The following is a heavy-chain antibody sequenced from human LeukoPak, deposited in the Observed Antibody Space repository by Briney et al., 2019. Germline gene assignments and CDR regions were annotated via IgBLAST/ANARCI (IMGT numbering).Heavy chain of an antibody. CDR1: GGSISSYY. Sequence: PSETLSLTCTVSGGSISSYYWSWIPEPPRKGLEWIGYIYYSGSTNYNPSLKSRVTISVGTSKNQFSLKLSSVTAADTAVYYCARGGGYYFDYWGQGTLVTVSS. V-gene: IGHV4-59*01. CDR2: IYYSGST. CDR3: ARGGGYYFDY. J-gene: IGHJ4*02. D-gene: IGHD3-16*01.